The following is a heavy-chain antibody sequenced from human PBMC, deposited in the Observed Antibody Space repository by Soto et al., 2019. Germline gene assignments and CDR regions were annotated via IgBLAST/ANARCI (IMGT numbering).Heavy chain of an antibody. J-gene: IGHJ5*02. CDR2: ISYDGSNK. CDR3: AKGGQWLVRTAGFDP. CDR1: GFTFSSYG. Sequence: QVQLVESGGGVVQPGRSLRLSCAASGFTFSSYGMHWVRQAPGKGLEWVAVISYDGSNKYYADSVKGRFTISRDNSKNTRYLQMNGLRAEDTAVYYGAKGGQWLVRTAGFDPWGQGTLVTVSS. V-gene: IGHV3-30*18. D-gene: IGHD6-19*01.